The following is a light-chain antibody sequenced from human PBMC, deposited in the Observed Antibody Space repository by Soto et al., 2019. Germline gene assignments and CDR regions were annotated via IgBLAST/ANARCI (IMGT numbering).Light chain of an antibody. V-gene: IGKV1-39*01. Sequence: TQMTQSPSSLSASVGDRDTITCRASQSINSYLNWYQQKPGKAPTLLIYSASTLQSGVPSKFSGSGSGSDFTLTISSLQPEEFATYYCQQSYSTPTVGQGTKVDIK. J-gene: IGKJ1*01. CDR2: SAS. CDR1: QSINSY. CDR3: QQSYSTPT.